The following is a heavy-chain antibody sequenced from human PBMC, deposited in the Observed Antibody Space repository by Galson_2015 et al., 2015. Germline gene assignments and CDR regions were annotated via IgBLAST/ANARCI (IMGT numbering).Heavy chain of an antibody. D-gene: IGHD2-2*01. CDR2: SHYSGIT. Sequence: LSLTCTVSGGSIGTSTHYWHWIRQPPGKGLEWVGNSHYSGITYYNPSLKGRVSISVDTSKNQFSLRLTSVTAADTALYFCARNWDSSTLLGNAFDVWGQGTIVTVTS. CDR1: GGSIGTSTHY. J-gene: IGHJ3*01. CDR3: ARNWDSSTLLGNAFDV. V-gene: IGHV4-39*01.